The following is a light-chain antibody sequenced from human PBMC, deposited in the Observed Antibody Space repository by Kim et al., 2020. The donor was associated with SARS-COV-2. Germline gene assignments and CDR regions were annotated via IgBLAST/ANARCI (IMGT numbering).Light chain of an antibody. J-gene: IGLJ2*01. Sequence: SSELTQDPAVSVALGQTVTITCQGDSLRNYFAVWYQQKPGQAPVLVIYGNNKRPSGIPDRFSGSISGTTASFAITGAQAEDEADYYCNSMDTNGNWVFGG. CDR1: SLRNYF. V-gene: IGLV3-19*01. CDR2: GNN. CDR3: NSMDTNGNWV.